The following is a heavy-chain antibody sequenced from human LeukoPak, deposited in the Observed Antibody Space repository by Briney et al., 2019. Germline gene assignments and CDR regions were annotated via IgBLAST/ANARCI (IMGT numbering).Heavy chain of an antibody. V-gene: IGHV1-69*05. CDR3: ARDAPGDVSIRSLPQFGELNN. D-gene: IGHD3-10*01. CDR2: IIPTFGTA. Sequence: ASVKVSCKASGGTFSSYAISWVRQAPGQGLEWMGGIIPTFGTANYAQKFQGRVTITTDESTSTAYMELSSLRSKDTAVYYCARDAPGDVSIRSLPQFGELNNWGQGTLVTVSS. CDR1: GGTFSSYA. J-gene: IGHJ4*02.